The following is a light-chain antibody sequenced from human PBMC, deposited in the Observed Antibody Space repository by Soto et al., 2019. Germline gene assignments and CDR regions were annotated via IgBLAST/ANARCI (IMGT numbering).Light chain of an antibody. CDR1: QFIGNY. CDR2: DAS. CDR3: QQYNSLPLT. Sequence: DIQMTQSPSSLSASVGDRITITCHSSQFIGNYLNWYQQKPGKAPKLLIFDASNLHTGVPSKFNGTGFGTVFTLTISFVQPDDCATYFCQQYNSLPLTFGGGTKVDIK. J-gene: IGKJ4*01. V-gene: IGKV1-33*01.